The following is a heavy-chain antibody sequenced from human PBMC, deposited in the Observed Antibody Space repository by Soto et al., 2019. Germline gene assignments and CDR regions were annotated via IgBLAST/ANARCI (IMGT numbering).Heavy chain of an antibody. J-gene: IGHJ6*02. CDR1: GFTFGNFA. Sequence: PGGSLRLSCAVSGFTFGNFAMTWVRQAPGKGLEWVSGISGSGGDTYYADSVKGRFTISRDNSKNTLYLQMGSLRADDTATFYCARTESSGWSTRYGMDVWGQGTTVTVSS. V-gene: IGHV3-23*01. CDR2: ISGSGGDT. CDR3: ARTESSGWSTRYGMDV. D-gene: IGHD6-19*01.